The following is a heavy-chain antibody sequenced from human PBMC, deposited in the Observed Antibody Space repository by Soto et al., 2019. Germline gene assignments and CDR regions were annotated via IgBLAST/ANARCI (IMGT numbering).Heavy chain of an antibody. CDR1: GYTFTSYG. D-gene: IGHD1-26*01. V-gene: IGHV1-18*01. CDR2: ISAYNGNT. Sequence: QVQLVQSGAEVKKPGASVKVSCKASGYTFTSYGISWVRQAPGQGLEWMGWISAYNGNTNYAQKLQGRVTMTTDTSTSTAYIELRSLRSDDTAVYYCARLIRGSSPVGDWFDTWGQGTLVTVSS. CDR3: ARLIRGSSPVGDWFDT. J-gene: IGHJ5*02.